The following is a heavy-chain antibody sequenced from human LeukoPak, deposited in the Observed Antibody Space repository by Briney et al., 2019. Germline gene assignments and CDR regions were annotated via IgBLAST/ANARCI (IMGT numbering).Heavy chain of an antibody. D-gene: IGHD4-17*01. CDR1: GGSISSGDYY. J-gene: IGHJ4*02. CDR2: IYYSGST. CDR3: ARIPPIYGDYSDY. Sequence: SETLSLTCTVSGGSISSGDYYWSWIRQPPGKGLEWIGYIYYSGSTYYNPSLKSRVTLSVDTSKNQFSLKLSSVTAADTAVYYCARIPPIYGDYSDYWGQGTLVTVSS. V-gene: IGHV4-30-4*01.